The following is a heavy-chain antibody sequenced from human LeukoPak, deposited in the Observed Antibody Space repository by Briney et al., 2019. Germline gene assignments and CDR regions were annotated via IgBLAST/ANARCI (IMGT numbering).Heavy chain of an antibody. Sequence: SETLSLTCTVSGGSVSSGSYYWSWIRQPPGKGLEWIGYIYYSGSTNYNPSLKSRVTISVDTSKNQFSLKLSSVTAADTAVYYGARGLWFGELFYWFDPWGQGTLVTVSS. CDR2: IYYSGST. J-gene: IGHJ5*02. CDR3: ARGLWFGELFYWFDP. V-gene: IGHV4-61*01. CDR1: GGSVSSGSYY. D-gene: IGHD3-10*01.